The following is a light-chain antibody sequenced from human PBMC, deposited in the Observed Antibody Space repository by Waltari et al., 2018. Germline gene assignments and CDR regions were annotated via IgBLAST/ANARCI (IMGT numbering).Light chain of an antibody. J-gene: IGLJ2*01. CDR2: DVN. V-gene: IGLV2-11*01. CDR3: CSYAGTYTLL. CDR1: SSDVGGYTY. Sequence: QSALTQPRSVSGSLGQSVTISCTGTSSDVGGYTYVSWYQQHPGNAPKLMSYDVNKRPSGFPDRFSGSKSGNTASLTISGLQAEDEVDYYCCSYAGTYTLLFGGGTKLTV.